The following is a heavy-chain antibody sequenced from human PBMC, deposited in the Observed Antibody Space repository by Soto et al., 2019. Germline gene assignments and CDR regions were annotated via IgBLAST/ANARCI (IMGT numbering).Heavy chain of an antibody. J-gene: IGHJ6*02. V-gene: IGHV1-69*08. Sequence: QVQLVQSGAEVKKPGSSVKVSCKASGGTFSSYTISWVRQAPGQGLEWMGRIIPILGIANYAQKFQGRVTITADKSTSTAYMELSSLRSEDTAVYYCARDPSDHTREPLGMDVWGQGTTVTVSS. CDR3: ARDPSDHTREPLGMDV. CDR2: IIPILGIA. D-gene: IGHD1-1*01. CDR1: GGTFSSYT.